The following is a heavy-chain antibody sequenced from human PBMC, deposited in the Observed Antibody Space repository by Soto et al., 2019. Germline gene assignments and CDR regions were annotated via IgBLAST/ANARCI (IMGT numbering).Heavy chain of an antibody. CDR3: AREKAVASTGLLAP. Sequence: SETLSLTCTVSGDSISSYFWSWIRQPAGKGLEWIGRVHTSVSTTYNPSLKSRVTMSVDTSKSQFSLKLTSVTAADTAVYYCAREKAVASTGLLAPWGQGTLVTVSS. CDR1: GDSISSYF. CDR2: VHTSVST. D-gene: IGHD6-19*01. V-gene: IGHV4-4*07. J-gene: IGHJ5*02.